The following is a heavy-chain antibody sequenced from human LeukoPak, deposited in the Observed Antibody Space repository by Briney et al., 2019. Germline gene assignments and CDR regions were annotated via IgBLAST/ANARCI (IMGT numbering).Heavy chain of an antibody. CDR3: VRDPNRSGWHPWNDAFDI. J-gene: IGHJ3*02. D-gene: IGHD6-19*01. CDR1: GYTFTSYG. Sequence: ASVKVSCKASGYTFTSYGISWVRQAPGQGLEWMGWISAYNGNTNYAQKLQGRVTMTTDTSTSTAYMELRGLTSDDTAVYYCVRDPNRSGWHPWNDAFDIWGQGTMVTVSS. CDR2: ISAYNGNT. V-gene: IGHV1-18*01.